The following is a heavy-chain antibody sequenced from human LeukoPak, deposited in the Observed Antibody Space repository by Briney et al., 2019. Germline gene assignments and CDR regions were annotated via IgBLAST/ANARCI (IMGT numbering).Heavy chain of an antibody. CDR3: ARYCSSTSCLDAFDI. J-gene: IGHJ3*02. CDR2: IYYSGST. D-gene: IGHD2-2*01. Sequence: SETLSLTCTVSGGSISSYYWSWIRQPPGKGLEWIGYIYYSGSTNYNPSLKSRVTISVDRSKNQFSLKLSSVTAADTAVYYCARYCSSTSCLDAFDIWGQGTMVTVSS. CDR1: GGSISSYY. V-gene: IGHV4-59*12.